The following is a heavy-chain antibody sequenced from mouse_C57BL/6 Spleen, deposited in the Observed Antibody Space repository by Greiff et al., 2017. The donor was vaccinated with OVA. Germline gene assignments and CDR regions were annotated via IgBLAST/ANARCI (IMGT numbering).Heavy chain of an antibody. CDR1: GYTFTSYW. D-gene: IGHD2-1*01. V-gene: IGHV1-64*01. Sequence: VQLQQPGTELVKPGASVKLSCKASGYTFTSYWMHWVKQRPGQGLEWIGMIHPNSGSTNYNEKFKSKATLTVDKSSSTAYMQLSSLTSEDSAVYYCAREVGNSAWFAYWGQGTLVTVSA. CDR2: IHPNSGST. J-gene: IGHJ3*01. CDR3: AREVGNSAWFAY.